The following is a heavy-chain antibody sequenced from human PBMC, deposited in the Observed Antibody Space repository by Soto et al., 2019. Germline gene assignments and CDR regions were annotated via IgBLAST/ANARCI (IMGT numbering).Heavy chain of an antibody. V-gene: IGHV4-30-4*01. D-gene: IGHD2-21*01. CDR2: IYYSGST. J-gene: IGHJ6*02. Sequence: SETLSLTCTVSGGSISSGDYYWSWIRQPPGKGLEWIGYIYYSGSTSYNASLKSRTSISADPSNNQFSLKLHSLTAADTAVYFCGTMPIVVEPAPMDVWGPGTTVTVSS. CDR1: GGSISSGDYY. CDR3: GTMPIVVEPAPMDV.